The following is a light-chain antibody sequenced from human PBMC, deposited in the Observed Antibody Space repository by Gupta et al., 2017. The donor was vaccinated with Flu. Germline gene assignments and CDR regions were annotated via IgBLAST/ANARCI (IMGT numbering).Light chain of an antibody. CDR2: GNS. V-gene: IGLV1-40*01. CDR3: QAYDSSRSGSKV. J-gene: IGLJ2*01. CDR1: SSNIGAGYD. Sequence: QSVLTQPPSVSGAPGQRVTISCTGSSSNIGAGYDVHWYQQLPGTAPKLLIYGNSNRPSGGPDRFSGSNSGTSAALAITGLQAEDEADYYCQAYDSSRSGSKVFGGGTKLTVL.